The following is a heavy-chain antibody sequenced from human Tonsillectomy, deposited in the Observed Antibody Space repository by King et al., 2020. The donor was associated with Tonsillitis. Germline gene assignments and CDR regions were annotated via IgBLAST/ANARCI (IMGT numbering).Heavy chain of an antibody. V-gene: IGHV3-21*01. Sequence: VQLVESGGGLVKPGGSLRLSCAASGFTFSSYSMNWVRQSPGKGLEWVSSISSSSSYIYYADSVKGRFAISRDNAKHSLYLQMNSLRAEDTAVYYCARDCSGGSCYTYYYGMDVWGQGTTVTVSS. J-gene: IGHJ6*02. CDR3: ARDCSGGSCYTYYYGMDV. D-gene: IGHD2-15*01. CDR2: ISSSSSYI. CDR1: GFTFSSYS.